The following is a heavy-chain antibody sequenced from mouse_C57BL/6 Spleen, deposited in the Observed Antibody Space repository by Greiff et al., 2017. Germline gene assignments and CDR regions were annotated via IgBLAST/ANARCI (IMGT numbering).Heavy chain of an antibody. J-gene: IGHJ3*01. Sequence: VKLMESGAELVKPGASVKLSCKASGYTFTSYWMNWVKQRPGRGLVWIGRIDPNSGGTKYNEKFKSKATLTVDKPSSTAYMQLSSLTSEDSAVYYCARSDSSGYGFAYWGQGTLVTVSA. V-gene: IGHV1-72*01. CDR1: GYTFTSYW. CDR3: ARSDSSGYGFAY. D-gene: IGHD3-2*02. CDR2: IDPNSGGT.